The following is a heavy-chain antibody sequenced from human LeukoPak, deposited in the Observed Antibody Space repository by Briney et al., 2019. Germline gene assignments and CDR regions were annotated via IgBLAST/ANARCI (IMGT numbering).Heavy chain of an antibody. J-gene: IGHJ4*02. V-gene: IGHV3-53*01. CDR3: ARVGSGWLTFDY. CDR1: GFTVSSNY. CDR2: IYSGGST. D-gene: IGHD6-19*01. Sequence: GGSLRLSCAASGFTVSSNYMSWVRQAPGKGLEWVSVIYSGGSTYYADSVKGRFTIFRDNSKNTLYLQMNSLRAEDTAVYYCARVGSGWLTFDYWGQGTLVTVSS.